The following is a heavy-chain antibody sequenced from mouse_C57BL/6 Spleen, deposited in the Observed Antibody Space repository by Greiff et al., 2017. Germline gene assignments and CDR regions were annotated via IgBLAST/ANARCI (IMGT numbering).Heavy chain of an antibody. CDR2: IDPSDSAT. D-gene: IGHD2-3*01. V-gene: IGHV1-52*01. CDR1: GYTFTSYW. Sequence: QVQLQQPGPELVRPGSSVKLSCKASGYTFTSYWMHWVKQRPIQGLEWIGNIDPSDSATHYNQKFKDKATLTVDKSSSTAYMQLSSLTSKDSAVYYSARVHDGTLFAYWGQGTLVTVSA. J-gene: IGHJ3*01. CDR3: ARVHDGTLFAY.